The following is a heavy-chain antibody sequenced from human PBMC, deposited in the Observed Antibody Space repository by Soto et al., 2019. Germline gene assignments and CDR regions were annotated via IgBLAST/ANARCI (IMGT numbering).Heavy chain of an antibody. J-gene: IGHJ6*02. CDR3: ARDLSLTIVVVVAATSSGMDV. V-gene: IGHV3-30-3*01. D-gene: IGHD2-15*01. CDR1: GFTFSSYA. CDR2: ISYDGSNK. Sequence: GGYLRLSCAASGFTFSSYAMHWVRQAPGKGLEWVAVISYDGSNKHYADSVKGRFTISRDNSKNTLYLQMNSLRAEDTAVYYCARDLSLTIVVVVAATSSGMDVWGQGTTVTVSS.